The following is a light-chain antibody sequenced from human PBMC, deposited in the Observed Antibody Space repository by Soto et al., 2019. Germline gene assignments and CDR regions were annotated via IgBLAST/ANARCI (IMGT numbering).Light chain of an antibody. J-gene: IGLJ2*01. V-gene: IGLV2-23*02. CDR1: TSAVGSYNL. CDR2: EVS. Sequence: QSALTQPDSVSGSPGQSITISCTGTTSAVGSYNLVSWYQQHPGKAPKLIIYEVSERPSGVSTRFSGSTSGNMASLTISGLQAEDEDEYYCCSYATPRQFGGGTKLTVL. CDR3: CSYATPRQ.